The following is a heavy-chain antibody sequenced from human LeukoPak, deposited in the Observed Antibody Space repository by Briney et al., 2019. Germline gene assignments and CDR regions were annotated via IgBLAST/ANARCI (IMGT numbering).Heavy chain of an antibody. CDR3: ARLSSTSCYTGFGVYAFDI. J-gene: IGHJ3*02. D-gene: IGHD2-2*02. Sequence: ASVKVSCKASGYTFTSYGISWVRQAPGQGLEWMGWINPNSGGTNYAQKFQGRVTMTRDTSISTAYMELSRLRSDDTAVYYCARLSSTSCYTGFGVYAFDIWGQGTMVTVSS. V-gene: IGHV1-2*02. CDR2: INPNSGGT. CDR1: GYTFTSYG.